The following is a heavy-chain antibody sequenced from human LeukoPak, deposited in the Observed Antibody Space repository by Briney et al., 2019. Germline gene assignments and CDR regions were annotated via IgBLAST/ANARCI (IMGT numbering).Heavy chain of an antibody. V-gene: IGHV3-33*01. CDR3: ARGVFAGDLLTGYWYFDL. J-gene: IGHJ2*01. CDR2: IWYDGSNK. CDR1: GFTFSSYG. Sequence: GGSLRLSCAASGFTFSSYGFHWVRQAPGKGLEWVAHIWYDGSNKNYVDSVRGRFTISRDNSKNTVYLRMNSLRAEDTAVYYCARGVFAGDLLTGYWYFDLWGRGTLVTVSS. D-gene: IGHD1-20*01.